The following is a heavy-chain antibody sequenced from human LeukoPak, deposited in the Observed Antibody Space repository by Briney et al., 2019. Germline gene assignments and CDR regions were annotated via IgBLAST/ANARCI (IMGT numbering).Heavy chain of an antibody. D-gene: IGHD2-2*01. CDR1: GGTFSSYA. CDR3: ARTYCSSTSCLDYAIDY. J-gene: IGHJ4*02. V-gene: IGHV1-69*05. Sequence: SVKVSCKASGGTFSSYAISWVRQALGQGLEWMGRIIPIFGTANYAQKFQGRVTITTDESTSTAYMELSSLRSEDTAVYYCARTYCSSTSCLDYAIDYWGQGTLVTVSS. CDR2: IIPIFGTA.